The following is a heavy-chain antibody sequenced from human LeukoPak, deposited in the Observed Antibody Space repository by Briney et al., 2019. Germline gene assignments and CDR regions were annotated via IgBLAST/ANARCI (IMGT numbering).Heavy chain of an antibody. CDR2: ISLTGET. V-gene: IGHV4-4*02. CDR1: GGSISSTNW. CDR3: SRESGAFSPFGY. Sequence: SETLSLTCGVSGGSISSTNWWSWVRQPPGPGLEWIGEISLTGETNYNPSLNGRVTMSLDKSRNQLSLKLTSVTAADTAIYYCSRESGAFSPFGYWGQGTLVIVPP. D-gene: IGHD1-26*01. J-gene: IGHJ4*02.